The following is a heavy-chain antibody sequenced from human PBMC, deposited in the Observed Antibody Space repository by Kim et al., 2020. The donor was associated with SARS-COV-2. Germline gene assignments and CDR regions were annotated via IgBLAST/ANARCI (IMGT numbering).Heavy chain of an antibody. CDR2: INPSGGST. V-gene: IGHV1-46*01. CDR3: ARGRALGYSYGGPSFDY. J-gene: IGHJ4*02. D-gene: IGHD5-18*01. CDR1: GYTFTSYY. Sequence: ASVKVSCKASGYTFTSYYMHWVRQAPGQGLEWMGIINPSGGSTSYAQKFQGRVTMTRDTSTSTVYMELSSLRSEDTAVYYCARGRALGYSYGGPSFDYWGQGTLVTVSS.